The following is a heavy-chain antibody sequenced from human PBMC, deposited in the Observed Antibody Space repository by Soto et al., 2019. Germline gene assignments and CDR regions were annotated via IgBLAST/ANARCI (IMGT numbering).Heavy chain of an antibody. J-gene: IGHJ4*02. D-gene: IGHD3-3*01. CDR2: ISAYNGNT. Sequence: ASVKVSCKASGYTFTSYGISWVRQAPGQGLEWMGWISAYNGNTNYAQKLQGRVTMTTDTSTSTAYMELRSLRSDDTAVYYCARGGYDFWSGYYRGPDDYWGQGTLVTVSS. V-gene: IGHV1-18*01. CDR3: ARGGYDFWSGYYRGPDDY. CDR1: GYTFTSYG.